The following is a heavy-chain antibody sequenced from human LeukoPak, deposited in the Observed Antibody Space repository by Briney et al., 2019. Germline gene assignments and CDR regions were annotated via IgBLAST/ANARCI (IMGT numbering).Heavy chain of an antibody. CDR2: INHSGST. J-gene: IGHJ6*03. D-gene: IGHD3-10*01. CDR1: GGSFSGYY. CDR3: ARRRVCYYGSGSYHYYYYMDV. Sequence: SETLSLTCAVYGGSFSGYYWSWIRQPPGKGLEWIGEINHSGSTNYNPSLKSRVTISVDTSKNQFSLKLSSVTAADTAVYYCARRRVCYYGSGSYHYYYYMDVWGKGTTVTISS. V-gene: IGHV4-34*01.